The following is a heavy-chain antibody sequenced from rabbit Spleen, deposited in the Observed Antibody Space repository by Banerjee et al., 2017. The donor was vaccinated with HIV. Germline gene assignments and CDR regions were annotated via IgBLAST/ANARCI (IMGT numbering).Heavy chain of an antibody. J-gene: IGHJ4*01. CDR1: GFSFSSNW. V-gene: IGHV1S40*01. Sequence: QSLEESGGGLVKPGGTLTLTCTVSGFSFSSNWMCWVRQAPGKGLEWIACIDTNDGDTYYATWTKGRFTISKTSSTTVDLKVTSLTAADTATYFCVRALISDYSFSLWGQGTLVTVS. D-gene: IGHD1-1*01. CDR2: IDTNDGDT. CDR3: VRALISDYSFSL.